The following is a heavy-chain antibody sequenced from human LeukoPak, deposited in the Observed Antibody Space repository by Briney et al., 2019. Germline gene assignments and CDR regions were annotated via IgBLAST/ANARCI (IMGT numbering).Heavy chain of an antibody. CDR2: IYYSGST. V-gene: IGHV4-59*08. CDR3: ARHLSGFQGQPNFDY. CDR1: GGSISSYY. Sequence: SGTLSLTCTVSGGSISSYYWSWIRQPPEKGLEWIGYIYYSGSTNYNPSLKSRVTISVDTSKNQFSLKLSSVTAADTAVYYCARHLSGFQGQPNFDYWGQGTMVTVSS. D-gene: IGHD3-10*01. J-gene: IGHJ4*03.